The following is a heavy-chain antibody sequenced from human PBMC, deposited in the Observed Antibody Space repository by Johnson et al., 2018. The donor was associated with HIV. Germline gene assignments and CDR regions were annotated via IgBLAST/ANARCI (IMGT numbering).Heavy chain of an antibody. J-gene: IGHJ3*02. CDR2: INSDGSST. CDR1: GFTFSSYW. V-gene: IGHV3-74*01. CDR3: ARDGRGEQLVDQGDAFDI. D-gene: IGHD6-6*01. Sequence: VQLVESGGGVVQPGGSLRLSCAASGFTFSSYWMHWVRQAPGKGLVWVSRINSDGSSTSYADSVKGRFTISRDNAKNTLYLQMNSLRAEDTALYFCARDGRGEQLVDQGDAFDIWGQGTMVTVSS.